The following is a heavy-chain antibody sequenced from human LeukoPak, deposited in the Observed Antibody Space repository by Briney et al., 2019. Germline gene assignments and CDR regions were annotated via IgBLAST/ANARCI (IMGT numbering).Heavy chain of an antibody. V-gene: IGHV4-34*01. CDR3: ARGLRFHVGAGNWFDL. CDR1: GGTFRGYY. Sequence: PSETLSLTCAVSGGTFRGYYWSWIRQPPGKGLAWIGEIDHTGSTNYNPSLESRVTLSVDTYKNQFSLNLHPLTAADTAVYYCARGLRFHVGAGNWFDLWGQGTLVTVSS. D-gene: IGHD4/OR15-4a*01. CDR2: IDHTGST. J-gene: IGHJ5*02.